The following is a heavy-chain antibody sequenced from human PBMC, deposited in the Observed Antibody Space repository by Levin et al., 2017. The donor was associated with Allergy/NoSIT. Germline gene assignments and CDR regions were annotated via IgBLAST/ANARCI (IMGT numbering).Heavy chain of an antibody. CDR1: GFTFSSYA. CDR3: ARALIQPDDYYYYYGMDV. CDR2: ISYDGSNK. V-gene: IGHV3-30-3*01. D-gene: IGHD5-18*01. J-gene: IGHJ6*02. Sequence: GESLKISCAASGFTFSSYAMHWVRQAPGKGLEWVAVISYDGSNKYYADSVKGRFTISRDNSKNTLYLQMNSLRAEDTAVYYCARALIQPDDYYYYYGMDVWGQGTTVTVSS.